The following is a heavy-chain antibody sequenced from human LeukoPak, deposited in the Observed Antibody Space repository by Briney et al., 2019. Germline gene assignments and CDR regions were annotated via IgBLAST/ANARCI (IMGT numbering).Heavy chain of an antibody. CDR2: INWNGGST. Sequence: PGGSLRLSCAASGFTFSSYSMNWVRQAPGKGLEWVSGINWNGGSTGYADSVKGRFTISRDNAKNSLYLQMNSLRAEDTAVYYCARVIGASLSSGMGGNWFDPWGQGTLVTVSS. D-gene: IGHD3-10*01. J-gene: IGHJ5*02. CDR3: ARVIGASLSSGMGGNWFDP. CDR1: GFTFSSYS. V-gene: IGHV3-20*04.